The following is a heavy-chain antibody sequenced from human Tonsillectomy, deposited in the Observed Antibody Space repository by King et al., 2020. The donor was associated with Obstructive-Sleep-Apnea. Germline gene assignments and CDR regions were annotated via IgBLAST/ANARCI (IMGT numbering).Heavy chain of an antibody. CDR2: ISSSSGTI. CDR3: AGMIQTDAFDI. Sequence: EVQLVESGGGLVQPGGSLRLSCAASGFTFSSYSMDWVRQAPGKGLEWVSYISSSSGTIYYAESVKGRCTISRDNAKSSLYLQMNSLRGEDTAVYYCAGMIQTDAFDIWGQGTMVTVSS. J-gene: IGHJ3*02. CDR1: GFTFSSYS. V-gene: IGHV3-48*04. D-gene: IGHD3-16*01.